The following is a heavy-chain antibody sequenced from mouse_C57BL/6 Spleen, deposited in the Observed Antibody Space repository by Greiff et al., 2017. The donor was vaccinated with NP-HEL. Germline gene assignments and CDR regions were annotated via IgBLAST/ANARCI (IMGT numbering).Heavy chain of an antibody. CDR3: ARGDYGSSFLYWYFDV. Sequence: VKLLESGAELVKPGASVKMSCKASGYTFTTYPIEWMKQNHGKSLEWIGNFHPYNDDTKYNEKFKGKATLTVEKSSSTVYLELSRLTSDDSAVYYCARGDYGSSFLYWYFDVWGTGTTVTVSS. CDR2: FHPYNDDT. J-gene: IGHJ1*03. CDR1: GYTFTTYP. V-gene: IGHV1-47*01. D-gene: IGHD1-1*01.